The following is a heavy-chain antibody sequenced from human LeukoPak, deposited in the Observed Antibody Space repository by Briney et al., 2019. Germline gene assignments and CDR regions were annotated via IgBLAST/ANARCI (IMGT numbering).Heavy chain of an antibody. D-gene: IGHD2-2*03. J-gene: IGHJ3*02. CDR2: IYYSGST. CDR3: ARVGPLLDFRGLLGAFDI. V-gene: IGHV4-30-4*08. Sequence: SETLSLTCTVSGGSISSGDYYWSWIRQPPGKGLEWIGYIYYSGSTYYNPSLKSRVTISVDTSKNQFSLKLSSVTAADTAVYYCARVGPLLDFRGLLGAFDIWGQGTMVTVSS. CDR1: GGSISSGDYY.